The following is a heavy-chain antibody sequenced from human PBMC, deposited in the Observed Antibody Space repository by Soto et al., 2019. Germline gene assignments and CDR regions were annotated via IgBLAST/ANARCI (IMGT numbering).Heavy chain of an antibody. V-gene: IGHV3-33*01. Sequence: GGSLRLSCAASGFTFSSYGMHWVRQAPGKGLEWVAVIWYDGSNKYYADSVKGRFTISRDNSKNMMYLQMNSLRAEDTAVYYCARETASSGWYIDYWGQGTLVTVSS. J-gene: IGHJ4*02. CDR2: IWYDGSNK. D-gene: IGHD6-19*01. CDR3: ARETASSGWYIDY. CDR1: GFTFSSYG.